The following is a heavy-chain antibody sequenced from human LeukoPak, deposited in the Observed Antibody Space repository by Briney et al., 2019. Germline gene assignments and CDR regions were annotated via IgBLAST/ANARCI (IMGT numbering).Heavy chain of an antibody. CDR2: ISAYNGNT. D-gene: IGHD3-9*01. CDR3: ARDPPIRYFDWLPHYYYYGMDV. V-gene: IGHV1-18*04. Sequence: ASVKVSCKASGYTFTSYGISWVRQAPRQGLEWMGWISAYNGNTNYAQKLQGRVTMTTDTSTSTAYMELRSLRSDDTAVCYCARDPPIRYFDWLPHYYYYGMDVWGKGTTVTVSS. CDR1: GYTFTSYG. J-gene: IGHJ6*04.